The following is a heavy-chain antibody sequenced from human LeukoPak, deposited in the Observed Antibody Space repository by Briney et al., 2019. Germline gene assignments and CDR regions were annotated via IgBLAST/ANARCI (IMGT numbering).Heavy chain of an antibody. CDR1: GFTFSSYS. Sequence: GGSLRLSCAASGFTFSSYSMNWVRQAPGKGLEWVSSISSSSSYIYYADSVKGRYTISRDNAKNSLYLQMNSLRAEDTAVYYCARLEAGEEGYWGQGTLVTVSS. J-gene: IGHJ4*02. CDR3: ARLEAGEEGY. V-gene: IGHV3-21*01. D-gene: IGHD6-19*01. CDR2: ISSSSSYI.